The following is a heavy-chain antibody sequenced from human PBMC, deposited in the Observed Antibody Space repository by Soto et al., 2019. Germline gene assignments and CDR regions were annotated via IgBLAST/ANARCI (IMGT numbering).Heavy chain of an antibody. CDR3: AKDRHSTSSGYFDN. CDR1: GFTFSSYG. D-gene: IGHD6-6*01. J-gene: IGHJ4*02. CDR2: IWYDGGNK. Sequence: QVQLVESGGGVVQPGRSLRLSCAASGFTFSSYGIHWVRQAPGKGLEWVAVIWYDGGNKFYADSVKGRFTIARDNSKNTLSLQMNSLRAEDTGIYYCAKDRHSTSSGYFDNWGQGTPVTVSS. V-gene: IGHV3-33*06.